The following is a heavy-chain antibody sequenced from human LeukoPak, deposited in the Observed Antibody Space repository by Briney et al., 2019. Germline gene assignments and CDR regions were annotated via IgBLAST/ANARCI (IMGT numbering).Heavy chain of an antibody. D-gene: IGHD3-3*01. J-gene: IGHJ4*02. CDR2: INYSGTT. Sequence: SGTLSLTCTVSGGSISRSLYYWGWIRQPPGKGLEWIGNINYSGTTYYNPSLKSRVTISVDTSKNQVSLKVSFVTAADTAVYYCARTGSQRITMTTADYWGQGTLVTVSS. V-gene: IGHV4-39*01. CDR1: GGSISRSLYY. CDR3: ARTGSQRITMTTADY.